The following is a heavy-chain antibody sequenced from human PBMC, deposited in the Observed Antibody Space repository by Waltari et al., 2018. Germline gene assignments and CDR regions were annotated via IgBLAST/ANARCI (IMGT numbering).Heavy chain of an antibody. CDR1: GFTLSSYG. CDR3: ARDDIYWHPDN. D-gene: IGHD5-12*01. V-gene: IGHV3-33*01. J-gene: IGHJ4*02. CDR2: IWYDDSKK. Sequence: QVQLVESGGGVVQTGRSLMLSCAASGFTLSSYGFHWVREAPGKGLEWVGIIWYDDSKKYYADSVKGRFTISRDDSNNMLYLQMNGLRAEDTATYYCARDDIYWHPDNWGQGTLVTVSS.